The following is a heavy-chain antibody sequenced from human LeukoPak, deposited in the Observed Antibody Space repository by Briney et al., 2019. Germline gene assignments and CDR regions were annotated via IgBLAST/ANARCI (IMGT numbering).Heavy chain of an antibody. CDR1: GGSISSTSYY. CDR3: ARDLLNEGNHLDY. D-gene: IGHD4-23*01. V-gene: IGHV4-39*07. J-gene: IGHJ4*02. Sequence: PSETLSLTCAVSGGSISSTSYYWAWIRQPPGKGLEWIGSVYYSGSAYYNPSLKSRVTISVDTSKNQFSLKLSSVTAADTAVYYCARDLLNEGNHLDYWGQGTLVTVSS. CDR2: VYYSGSA.